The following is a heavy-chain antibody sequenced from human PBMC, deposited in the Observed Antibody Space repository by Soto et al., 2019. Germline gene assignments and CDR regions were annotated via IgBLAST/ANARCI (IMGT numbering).Heavy chain of an antibody. CDR3: ARVRDYYYGMDV. CDR2: INSDGSST. CDR1: GFTFSSYW. V-gene: IGHV3-74*01. Sequence: GGSLRLSCASSGFTFSSYWMHWVRQAPGKGLVWVSRINSDGSSTSYADSVKGRFTISRDNAKNTLYLQMNSLRAEDTAVYYSARVRDYYYGMDVWGQGTTVTVSS. J-gene: IGHJ6*02.